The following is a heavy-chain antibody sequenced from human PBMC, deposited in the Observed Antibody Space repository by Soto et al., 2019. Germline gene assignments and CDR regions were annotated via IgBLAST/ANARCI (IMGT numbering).Heavy chain of an antibody. CDR2: ISRDGGTK. V-gene: IGHV3-30*03. CDR1: GFTVSTYG. Sequence: QVQLVESGGGVVQPGRSLRLSCAVSGFTVSTYGMHWVRQAPGKGLEWVAVISRDGGTKYYADSVKGRFTISGDNSMDTLLLEMNSLRGDDMAVYYCTGEVASGYWGQGTLVTVSS. J-gene: IGHJ4*02. CDR3: TGEVASGY. D-gene: IGHD2-8*02.